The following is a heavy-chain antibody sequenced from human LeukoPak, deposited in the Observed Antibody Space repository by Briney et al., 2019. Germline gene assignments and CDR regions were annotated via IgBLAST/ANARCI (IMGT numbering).Heavy chain of an antibody. CDR3: ARGVGTPVYYYYMDV. CDR2: MNPNSGNT. J-gene: IGHJ6*03. V-gene: IGHV1-8*01. CDR1: GYTFTSFD. D-gene: IGHD1-26*01. Sequence: ASVKVSCKASGYTFTSFDINWVRQAPGQGLEWMGWMNPNSGNTGYAQKFQGRVTMTRDTSISTAYMELSSLRFEDTAVYYCARGVGTPVYYYYMDVWGKGTTVAVSS.